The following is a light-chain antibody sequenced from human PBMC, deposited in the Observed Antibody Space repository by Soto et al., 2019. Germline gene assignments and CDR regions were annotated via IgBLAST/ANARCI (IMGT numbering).Light chain of an antibody. CDR3: QQSFSTPPT. J-gene: IGKJ2*01. Sequence: DIQMTQSPSSLSASVGDRVTITCRASQTLNSYLNWYQQKPPKALKLLIYAASRLQSGVPSRFNGSGTTTDFTLTIASLQPEDFATYFCQQSFSTPPTFGQGTKL. CDR2: AAS. V-gene: IGKV1-39*01. CDR1: QTLNSY.